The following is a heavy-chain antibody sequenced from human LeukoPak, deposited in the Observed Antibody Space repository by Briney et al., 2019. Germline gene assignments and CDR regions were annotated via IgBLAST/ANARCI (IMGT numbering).Heavy chain of an antibody. CDR2: IKTDGSEK. J-gene: IGHJ4*02. Sequence: PGGSLRLSCAASGFTFSSYWMSWVRQVPGKGLEWVANIKTDGSEKYYVDSVKGRFTISRDNDKNSLYLQMNSLGAEDTALYYCARGGTPSSGYYAYWGQGTLVTVSS. CDR3: ARGGTPSSGYYAY. CDR1: GFTFSSYW. V-gene: IGHV3-7*01. D-gene: IGHD6-19*01.